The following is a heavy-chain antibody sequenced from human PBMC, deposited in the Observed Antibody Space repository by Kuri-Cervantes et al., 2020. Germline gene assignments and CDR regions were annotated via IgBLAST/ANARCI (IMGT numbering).Heavy chain of an antibody. D-gene: IGHD2/OR15-2a*01. CDR2: ISYDGSNK. CDR1: GFTFSSYG. CDR3: AKDHLSNAFDI. V-gene: IGHV3-30*18. Sequence: GESLKISCAASGFTFSSYGMHWVRQAPGKGLEWVAVISYDGSNKYYADSVKGRFTISRDNSKNTLYLQMNSLRAEDTAVYYCAKDHLSNAFDIWGQGTMVTVSS. J-gene: IGHJ3*02.